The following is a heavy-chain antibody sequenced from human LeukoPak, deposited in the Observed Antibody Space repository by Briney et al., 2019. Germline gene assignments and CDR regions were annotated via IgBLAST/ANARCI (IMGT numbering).Heavy chain of an antibody. V-gene: IGHV3-20*04. D-gene: IGHD1-26*01. J-gene: IGHJ4*02. CDR1: GFTFADYG. CDR2: INWNGGST. CDR3: ARDFVPSGSYYYYFDY. Sequence: GGSLRLSCAASGFTFADYGMSWVRQAPGKGLEWFSGINWNGGSTGYADSVKGRFTISRDNAKNSLYLQMNSLRAEDTAVYYCARDFVPSGSYYYYFDYWGQGTLVTVSS.